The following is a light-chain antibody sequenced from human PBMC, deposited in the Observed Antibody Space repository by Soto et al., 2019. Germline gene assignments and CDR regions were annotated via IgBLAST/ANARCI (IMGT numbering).Light chain of an antibody. CDR2: DAS. CDR3: QQRSSWPRT. Sequence: EIVLTQSPATLSLSPGERTTLSCWASQSLSSSLDWYQQKPGQPPRLLVYDASNRATGIPARFSGSGSGTDFPLTISSLEPEDFAVYYCQQRSSWPRTFGQGTKVEIK. J-gene: IGKJ1*01. V-gene: IGKV3-11*01. CDR1: QSLSSS.